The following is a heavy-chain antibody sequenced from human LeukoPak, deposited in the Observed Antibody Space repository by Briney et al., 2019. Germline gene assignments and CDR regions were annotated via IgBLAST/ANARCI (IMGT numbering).Heavy chain of an antibody. CDR1: GFTFSSYA. CDR2: IGSSETT. D-gene: IGHD6-13*01. CDR3: VKPTGWYSSSWYLIY. J-gene: IGHJ4*02. V-gene: IGHV3-23*01. Sequence: GGSLRLSCAASGFTFSSYAMSWVRQAPGKGLEWVSAIGSSETTYYADSVEGRFTISRDNSKNTLYLQMNSLRAEDTAVYYCVKPTGWYSSSWYLIYWGQGILVTVSS.